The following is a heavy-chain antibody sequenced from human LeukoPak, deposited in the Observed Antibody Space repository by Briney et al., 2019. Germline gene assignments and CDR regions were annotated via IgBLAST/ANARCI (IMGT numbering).Heavy chain of an antibody. V-gene: IGHV1-24*01. CDR3: ATATLINYYGSGSYSY. J-gene: IGHJ4*02. CDR1: GYTLTELS. Sequence: ASVKVSCKVSGYTLTELSMHWVRQAPGKGLEWMGGFDPEDGETIYAQKFQGRVTMTEDTSTDTAYMELSSLRSEDTAVYHCATATLINYYGSGSYSYWGQGTLVTVSS. CDR2: FDPEDGET. D-gene: IGHD3-10*01.